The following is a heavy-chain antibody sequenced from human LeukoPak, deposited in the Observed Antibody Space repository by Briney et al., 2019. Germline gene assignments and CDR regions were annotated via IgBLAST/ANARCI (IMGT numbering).Heavy chain of an antibody. V-gene: IGHV3-7*01. CDR3: ARTNLPGTYYYDSSGYYS. CDR2: IKEDGSEK. CDR1: GFTVSSNY. Sequence: AGGSLRLSCAASGFTVSSNYMSRVRQAPGKGLEWVANIKEDGSEKYYVDSVKGRFTISRDNAKNSLYLQMNSLRAEDTAVYYCARTNLPGTYYYDSSGYYSWGQGTLVTVSS. D-gene: IGHD3-22*01. J-gene: IGHJ5*02.